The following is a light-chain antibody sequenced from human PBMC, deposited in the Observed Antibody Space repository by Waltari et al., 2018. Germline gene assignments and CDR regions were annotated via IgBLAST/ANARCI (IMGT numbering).Light chain of an antibody. J-gene: IGLJ3*02. CDR1: ELGIRF. Sequence: SYDLTQPPSVSVSPGQTASITCSGHELGIRFVGWYQQKPGQSPILVIYQNGRRPSGIPGRVSGCNSGNTATLTISGTQAVDEADYYCQAWDRGTWGVFGGGTRLTVL. CDR2: QNG. CDR3: QAWDRGTWGV. V-gene: IGLV3-1*01.